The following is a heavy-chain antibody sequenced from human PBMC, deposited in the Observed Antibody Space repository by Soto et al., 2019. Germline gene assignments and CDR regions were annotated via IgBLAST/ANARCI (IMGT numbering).Heavy chain of an antibody. CDR1: GFTFSDYD. CDR2: LGLVGDT. D-gene: IGHD6-13*01. CDR3: VRDREAGAFDI. Sequence: GGSLRLSCAASGFTFSDYDMHWVRLTTGKGLEWVSGLGLVGDTYYADSVKGRFTTSRENARSSLYLQMNSMRAGDTGIYFCVRDREAGAFDIWGQGTMVTVSS. J-gene: IGHJ3*02. V-gene: IGHV3-13*01.